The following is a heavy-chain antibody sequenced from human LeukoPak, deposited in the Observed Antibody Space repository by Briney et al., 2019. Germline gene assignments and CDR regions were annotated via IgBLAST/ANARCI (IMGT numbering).Heavy chain of an antibody. CDR1: GFPFSRYW. V-gene: IGHV3-7*03. J-gene: IGHJ4*02. CDR2: IKYDESKR. D-gene: IGHD3-10*01. CDR3: AVGEWLDY. Sequence: PGGSLRLSCVASGFPFSRYWMSWARQAPGKGLEWVASIKYDESKRYYEDSVRGRFTISRDNAKNSVFLQMNSLRAEDTAMYYCAVGEWLDYWGQGTLVTVSS.